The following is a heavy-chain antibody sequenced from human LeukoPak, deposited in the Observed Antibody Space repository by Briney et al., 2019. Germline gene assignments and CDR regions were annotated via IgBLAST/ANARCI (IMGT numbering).Heavy chain of an antibody. D-gene: IGHD3-22*01. CDR2: ISGSSSTI. V-gene: IGHV3-48*01. J-gene: IGHJ4*02. CDR3: ARAKLDSSGYSFDS. CDR1: GFTFRSYS. Sequence: PGGSLRLSCAASGFTFRSYSMNWVRQAPGKGLEWVSYISGSSSTIYYAESVKGRFAISRDDAKNSLYLQMNSLRAEDTAVYYCARAKLDSSGYSFDSWGQGTLVTVSS.